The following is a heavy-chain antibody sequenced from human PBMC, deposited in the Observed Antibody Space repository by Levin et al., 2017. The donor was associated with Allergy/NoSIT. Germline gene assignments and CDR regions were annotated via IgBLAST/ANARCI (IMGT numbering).Heavy chain of an antibody. CDR2: IYYSGST. CDR3: ARTWFVDYDFWSGEGYFDL. CDR1: GGSISSYY. V-gene: IGHV4-59*01. J-gene: IGHJ2*01. Sequence: SETLSLTCTVSGGSISSYYWSWIRQPPGKGLEWIGYIYYSGSTNYNPSLKSRVTISVDTSKNQFSLKLSSVTAADAAVYYCARTWFVDYDFWSGEGYFDLWGRGTLVTVSS. D-gene: IGHD3-3*01.